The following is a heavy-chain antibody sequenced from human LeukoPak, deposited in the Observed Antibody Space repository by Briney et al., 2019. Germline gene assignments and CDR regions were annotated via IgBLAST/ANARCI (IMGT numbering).Heavy chain of an antibody. CDR2: ISSSGSTI. J-gene: IGHJ3*02. D-gene: IGHD2/OR15-2a*01. CDR1: GFTFSSYE. CDR3: AKAGDYFFAFDI. Sequence: GGSLRLSCAASGFTFSSYEMNWVRQAPGKGLEWVSYISSSGSTIYYADSVKGRFTISRDNSKNTLYLQMNSLRAEDTAVYYCAKAGDYFFAFDIWGQGTMVTVSS. V-gene: IGHV3-48*03.